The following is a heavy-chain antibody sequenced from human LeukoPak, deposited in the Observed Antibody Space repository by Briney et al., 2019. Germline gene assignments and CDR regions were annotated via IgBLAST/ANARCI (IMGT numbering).Heavy chain of an antibody. V-gene: IGHV3-23*01. CDR1: GFTFSSYA. D-gene: IGHD3-22*01. CDR3: AKDRPDYYDSSTPADY. J-gene: IGHJ4*02. Sequence: GGSLRLSCAASGFTFSSYAMSWVRQAPGKGLEWVSAISGSGGSAYYADSVKGRFTISRDNSKNTLYLQMNSLRAEDTAVYYCAKDRPDYYDSSTPADYWGQGTLVTVSS. CDR2: ISGSGGSA.